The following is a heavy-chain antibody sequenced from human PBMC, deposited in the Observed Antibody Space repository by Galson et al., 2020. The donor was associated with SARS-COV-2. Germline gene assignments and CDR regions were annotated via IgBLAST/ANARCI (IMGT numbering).Heavy chain of an antibody. CDR2: MNPNSGNT. CDR1: GYTFTSYD. V-gene: IGHV1-8*01. D-gene: IGHD2-2*02. J-gene: IGHJ6*02. Sequence: ASVKVSCKASGYTFTSYDINWVRQATGQGLEWMGWMNPNSGNTGYAQKFQGRVTMTRNTSISTAYMELSSLRSEDTAVYYCAGDTFEDYYCCGMDVWGQGTTVTVSS. CDR3: AGDTFEDYYCCGMDV.